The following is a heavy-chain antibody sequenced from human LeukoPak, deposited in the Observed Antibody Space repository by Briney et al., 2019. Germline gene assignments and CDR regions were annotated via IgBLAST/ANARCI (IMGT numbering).Heavy chain of an antibody. V-gene: IGHV3-7*01. D-gene: IGHD2-15*01. J-gene: IGHJ4*02. CDR3: ARAYCSGGSCYGFADY. Sequence: PGGSLRLSCVVSGFNFGDHWMTWVRQAPGKGLEWVANMKHDGSAKNYVDSVKGRFTISRDNAKNSLYLQMNSLRAEDTAVYYCARAYCSGGSCYGFADYWGQGTLVTVSS. CDR2: MKHDGSAK. CDR1: GFNFGDHW.